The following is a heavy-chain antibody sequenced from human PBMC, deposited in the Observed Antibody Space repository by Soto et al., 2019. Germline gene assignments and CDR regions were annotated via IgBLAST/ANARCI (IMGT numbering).Heavy chain of an antibody. Sequence: SETLCLTCGVYNVYFSVYYWTWFRQPPGKGLEWIGEINHSGSTNYNPSLKSRVSISVDTSKNQFSLKLSSVTAADTAVYYCARDSTRRGACDIWGQGTTVTVSS. CDR1: NVYFSVYY. V-gene: IGHV4-34*01. CDR2: INHSGST. J-gene: IGHJ6*02. CDR3: ARDSTRRGACDI. D-gene: IGHD2-2*01.